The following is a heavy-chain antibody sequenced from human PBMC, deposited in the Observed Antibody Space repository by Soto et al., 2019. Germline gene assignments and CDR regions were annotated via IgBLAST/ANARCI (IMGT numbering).Heavy chain of an antibody. Sequence: GGSLRLSCAASGFTFSSYAMHWVRQAPGKGLEWVAVISYDGSNKYYADSVKGRFTISRDNSKNTLYLQMNSLRAEDTAVYYCARDGGLGVYWGQGTLVTVSS. CDR2: ISYDGSNK. D-gene: IGHD3-16*01. V-gene: IGHV3-30-3*01. CDR3: ARDGGLGVY. CDR1: GFTFSSYA. J-gene: IGHJ4*02.